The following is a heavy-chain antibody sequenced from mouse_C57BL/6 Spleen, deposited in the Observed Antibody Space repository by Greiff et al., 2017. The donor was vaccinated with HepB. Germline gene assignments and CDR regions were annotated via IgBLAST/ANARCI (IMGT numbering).Heavy chain of an antibody. CDR2: IDPSDSYT. CDR1: GYTFTSYW. J-gene: IGHJ1*03. CDR3: ARKKGYDGYSLWYVDV. D-gene: IGHD2-3*01. Sequence: QVHVKQPGAELVMPGASVKLSCKASGYTFTSYWMHWVKQRPGQGLEWIGEIDPSDSYTNYNQKFKGKSTLTVDKSSSTAYMQLSSLTSEDSAVYYCARKKGYDGYSLWYVDVWGTGTTVTVSS. V-gene: IGHV1-69*01.